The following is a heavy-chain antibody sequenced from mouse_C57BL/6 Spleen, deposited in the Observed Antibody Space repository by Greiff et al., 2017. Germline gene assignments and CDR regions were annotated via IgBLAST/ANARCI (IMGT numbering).Heavy chain of an antibody. CDR2: IYPGDGDT. CDR1: GYAFSSYW. J-gene: IGHJ4*01. V-gene: IGHV1-80*01. CDR3: ASDYDGRGYAMDY. Sequence: VQLQQSGAELVKPGASVKISCKASGYAFSSYWMNWVKQRPGKGLEWIGQIYPGDGDTNYNGKFKGKATLTADKSSSTAYMQLSSLTSEDSAVYFCASDYDGRGYAMDYWGQGTSVTVSS. D-gene: IGHD2-4*01.